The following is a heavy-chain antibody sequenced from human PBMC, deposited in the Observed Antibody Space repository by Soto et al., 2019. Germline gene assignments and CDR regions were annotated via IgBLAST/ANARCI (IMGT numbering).Heavy chain of an antibody. D-gene: IGHD3-9*01. CDR3: ARGLAPVEVDS. J-gene: IGHJ4*02. Sequence: PSETLSLTCTVSGASLSSYYWSWIRQPPGKGLEWIGYIYYSGYTNYNPSLKSRVTISVDTSNNQISLKLSSVTAADTAVYYCARGLAPVEVDSWGQGTLVTVSS. CDR1: GASLSSYY. CDR2: IYYSGYT. V-gene: IGHV4-59*01.